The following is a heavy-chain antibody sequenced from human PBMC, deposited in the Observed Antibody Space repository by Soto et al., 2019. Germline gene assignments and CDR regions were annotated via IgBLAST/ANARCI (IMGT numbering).Heavy chain of an antibody. CDR1: GFTFSSYW. CDR2: INSDGSST. D-gene: IGHD2-8*02. V-gene: IGHV3-74*01. CDR3: ARVNLLSQVDY. J-gene: IGHJ4*02. Sequence: GGSLRLSCAASGFTFSSYWMHWVRQAPGKGLVWASRINSDGSSTSYADSVKGRFTISRDNAKNTLYLQMNSLRAEDTAVYYCARVNLLSQVDYWGQGTLFTVSS.